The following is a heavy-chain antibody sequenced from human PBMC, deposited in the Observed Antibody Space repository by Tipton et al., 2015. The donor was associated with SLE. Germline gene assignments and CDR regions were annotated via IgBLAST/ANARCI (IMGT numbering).Heavy chain of an antibody. Sequence: SLRLSCVVSGFTFCRYWMSWVRQAPGKGLEWVANINQDGSEKYHVDSVKGRFTISRDNAKNSLDLQMNSLRVEDTAVYYCASQRDPDYWGQGTLVTVSS. CDR3: ASQRDPDY. CDR1: GFTFCRYW. CDR2: INQDGSEK. V-gene: IGHV3-7*01. J-gene: IGHJ4*02. D-gene: IGHD5-24*01.